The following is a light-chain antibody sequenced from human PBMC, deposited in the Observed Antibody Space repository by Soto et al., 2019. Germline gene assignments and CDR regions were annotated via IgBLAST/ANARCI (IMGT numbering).Light chain of an antibody. V-gene: IGKV3-15*01. J-gene: IGKJ4*01. CDR3: QQYNNWPLT. Sequence: EIVLTQSPATLSSFPGDRVTLSCRASQSVSSNLAWYQQKPGQAPRLLMYGASTRATGFPARFSGSGSGTEFTLTISSLQSEDFAVYSCQQYNNWPLTFGGGTKVDI. CDR2: GAS. CDR1: QSVSSN.